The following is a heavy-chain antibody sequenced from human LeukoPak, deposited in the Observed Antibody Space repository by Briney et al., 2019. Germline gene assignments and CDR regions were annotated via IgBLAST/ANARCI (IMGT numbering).Heavy chain of an antibody. V-gene: IGHV3-9*01. CDR3: AKXQYSSSFFY. Sequence: GRSLRLSCAASGFTFDDYAMHWVRQAPGKGLEWVSGISWNSGSIGYADSVKGRFTISRDNAKNSLYLQMNSLRAEDTALYYCAKXQYSSSFFYWGQGTLVTVS. J-gene: IGHJ4*02. CDR1: GFTFDDYA. D-gene: IGHD6-13*01. CDR2: ISWNSGSI.